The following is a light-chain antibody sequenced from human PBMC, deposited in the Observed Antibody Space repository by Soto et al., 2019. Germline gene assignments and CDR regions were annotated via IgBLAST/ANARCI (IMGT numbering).Light chain of an antibody. V-gene: IGLV2-11*01. CDR1: SSDVGAYNF. CDR3: CSYGGSFYV. J-gene: IGLJ1*01. CDR2: DVS. Sequence: QSVLTQPRSVSGSPGQSVTISCTGNSSDVGAYNFVSWYQQHPGKAPKLVIFDVSQRPSGVPDRFSGSKSGSTASLTISGLQPEDEADYYCCSYGGSFYVIGTGTKVTVL.